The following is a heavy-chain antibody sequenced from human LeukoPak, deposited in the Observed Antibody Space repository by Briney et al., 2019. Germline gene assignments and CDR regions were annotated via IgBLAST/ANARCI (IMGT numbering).Heavy chain of an antibody. D-gene: IGHD3-10*01. CDR3: AREVAGVTSVFDY. Sequence: GASVKVSCKASGGTFSSYAISWVRQAPGQGLEWLGWINPNSGDTNSAQKFQGRVTMTRDTSISTAYMAVSRLRSDDTAVYYCAREVAGVTSVFDYWGQGALVTVSS. J-gene: IGHJ4*02. CDR2: INPNSGDT. CDR1: GGTFSSYA. V-gene: IGHV1-2*02.